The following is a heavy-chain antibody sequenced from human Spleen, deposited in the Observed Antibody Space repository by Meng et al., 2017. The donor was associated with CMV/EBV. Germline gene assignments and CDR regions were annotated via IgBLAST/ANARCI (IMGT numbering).Heavy chain of an antibody. J-gene: IGHJ6*02. CDR1: TFSSYD. CDR3: AREGIVVVPAAQTYGMDV. Sequence: TFSSYDISWVRQAPGQGLEWMGGIIPIFGTANYAQKFQGRVTITTDESTSTAYMELSSLRSEDTAVYYCAREGIVVVPAAQTYGMDVWGQGTTVTVSS. V-gene: IGHV1-69*05. CDR2: IIPIFGTA. D-gene: IGHD2-2*01.